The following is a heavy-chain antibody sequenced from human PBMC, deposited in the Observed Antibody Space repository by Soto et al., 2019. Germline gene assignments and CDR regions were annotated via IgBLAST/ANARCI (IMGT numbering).Heavy chain of an antibody. V-gene: IGHV3-33*01. Sequence: QVQLVESGGGVVQPGRSLRLSCAASGFTFSNYGMHWVRQAPGKGLEWVAVIWYDGSNADYADSVKGRFTISRDNSKNTLYVQMSGLAAEHTAVYCWARGTNGTTRGYFDYWGQGILVTVSS. J-gene: IGHJ4*02. D-gene: IGHD1-1*01. CDR1: GFTFSNYG. CDR3: ARGTNGTTRGYFDY. CDR2: IWYDGSNA.